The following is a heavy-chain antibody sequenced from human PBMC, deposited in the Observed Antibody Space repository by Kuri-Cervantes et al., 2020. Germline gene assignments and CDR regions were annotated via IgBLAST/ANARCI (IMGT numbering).Heavy chain of an antibody. CDR2: IWYDGSNK. Sequence: GESLKISCAASGFTFSSHGMHWVRQAPGKGLEWVAVIWYDGSNKYYADSVKGRFTISRDNSKNTLYLQMNSLRAEDTAVYYCARILTDAFDIWGQGTMVTVSS. J-gene: IGHJ3*02. V-gene: IGHV3-33*08. CDR3: ARILTDAFDI. D-gene: IGHD2-8*02. CDR1: GFTFSSHG.